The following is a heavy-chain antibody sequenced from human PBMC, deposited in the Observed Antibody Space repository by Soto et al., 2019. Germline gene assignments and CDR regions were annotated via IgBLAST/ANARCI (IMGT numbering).Heavy chain of an antibody. V-gene: IGHV1-18*01. CDR3: ARNVLRYFDWLLTLDY. CDR1: GYTFTSYG. CDR2: ISAYNGNT. Sequence: ASVKVSCKASGYTFTSYGISWVRQAPGQGLEWMGWISAYNGNTNYAQKLQGRVTMTTDTSTSTAYMELRSLRSDDTAVYYCARNVLRYFDWLLTLDYWGQGTLVTAPQ. D-gene: IGHD3-9*01. J-gene: IGHJ4*02.